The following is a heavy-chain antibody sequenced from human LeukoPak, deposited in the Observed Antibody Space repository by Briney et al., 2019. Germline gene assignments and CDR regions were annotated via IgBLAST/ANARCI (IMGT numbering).Heavy chain of an antibody. CDR3: ARSQWSDY. D-gene: IGHD2-8*01. Sequence: PGGSLRLSCAASGFTFSSYWMNWARQAPGEGLEWVASINHNGNVNYYVDSVKGRFTISRDNSKNTLYLQMNSLRAEDTAVYYCARSQWSDYWGQGTLVTVSS. J-gene: IGHJ4*02. CDR2: INHNGNVN. CDR1: GFTFSSYW. V-gene: IGHV3-7*01.